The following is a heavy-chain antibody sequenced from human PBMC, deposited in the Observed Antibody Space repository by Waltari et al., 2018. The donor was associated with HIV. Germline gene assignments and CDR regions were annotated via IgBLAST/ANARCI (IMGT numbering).Heavy chain of an antibody. CDR3: ARDDVTLGGNPAYYFHY. CDR1: GYTFTSYY. Sequence: QVQLVQSGAEVTKPGASVKVSCKASGYTFTSYYMHWVRQAPGQGLEWMGIINPSGDSTSYAQKFQGRVTMTRDTSTSTVYMALSSLRSDDTAVYYCARDDVTLGGNPAYYFHYWGQGTLVTVSS. V-gene: IGHV1-46*01. D-gene: IGHD2-15*01. CDR2: INPSGDST. J-gene: IGHJ4*02.